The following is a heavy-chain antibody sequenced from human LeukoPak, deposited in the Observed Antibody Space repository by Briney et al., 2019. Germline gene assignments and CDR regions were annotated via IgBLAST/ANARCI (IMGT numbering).Heavy chain of an antibody. J-gene: IGHJ6*02. CDR3: AATTGNLYYYYGMDV. D-gene: IGHD1-1*01. CDR1: GFTFDDYA. V-gene: IGHV3-9*01. CDR2: ISWNSGSI. Sequence: GGSLRLSCAASGFTFDDYAMHWVRQAPGKGLEWVSGISWNSGSIGYADSVKGRFTISRDNAKNSLYLQMNSLRAEDTALYYCAATTGNLYYYYGMDVWGQGTTVTVSS.